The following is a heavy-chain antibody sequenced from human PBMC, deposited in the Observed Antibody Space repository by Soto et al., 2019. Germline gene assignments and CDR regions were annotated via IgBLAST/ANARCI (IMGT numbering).Heavy chain of an antibody. J-gene: IGHJ3*02. CDR2: ISSSSSTI. CDR3: ATPTLAVAGTPAFDI. D-gene: IGHD6-19*01. Sequence: GGSLRLSCAASGFTFSSYCMHWVRQAPGKGLEWVSYISSSSSTIYYADSVKGRFTISRDNAKNSLYLQMNSLRAEDTAVYYCATPTLAVAGTPAFDIWGQGTMVTVSS. CDR1: GFTFSSYC. V-gene: IGHV3-48*01.